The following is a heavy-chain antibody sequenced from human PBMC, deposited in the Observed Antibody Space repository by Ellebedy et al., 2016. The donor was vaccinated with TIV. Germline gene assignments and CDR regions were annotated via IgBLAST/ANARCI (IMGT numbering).Heavy chain of an antibody. J-gene: IGHJ4*02. CDR2: IKPDGSEI. CDR1: GFGFSSYW. Sequence: GGSLRLSXAASGFGFSSYWMSWVRQAPGKGLEWVAKIKPDGSEIFHVDSVKGRFTISRDNAKNSVYLQMDSLRVEDTAVCYCARSVAGFDSWGQGTLVTVSS. D-gene: IGHD4-23*01. V-gene: IGHV3-7*01. CDR3: ARSVAGFDS.